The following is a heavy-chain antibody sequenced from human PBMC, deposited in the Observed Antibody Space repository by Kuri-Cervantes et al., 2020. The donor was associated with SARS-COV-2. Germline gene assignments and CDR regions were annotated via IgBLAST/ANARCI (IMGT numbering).Heavy chain of an antibody. D-gene: IGHD3-10*01. Sequence: SETLSLTCTVSGDSINSGSYYCHWIRQTAGKGLEWIGHIYSGGNTNYNPSHKSRVTILGDRSKNQFSLTVTSVTAADTAVYYCARGGSKPGGLDVWGQGTTVTVSS. V-gene: IGHV4-61*09. CDR2: IYSGGNT. CDR1: GDSINSGSYY. J-gene: IGHJ6*02. CDR3: ARGGSKPGGLDV.